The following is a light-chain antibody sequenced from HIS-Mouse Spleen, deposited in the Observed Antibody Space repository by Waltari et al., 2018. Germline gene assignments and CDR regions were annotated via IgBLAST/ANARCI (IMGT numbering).Light chain of an antibody. CDR3: QQYYSYPRLT. J-gene: IGKJ4*01. CDR2: AAS. CDR1: QGISSY. V-gene: IGKV1-8*01. Sequence: AIRMTQSPSSLSASTGDRVTITCRASQGISSYLAWYQQKPGKAPKLLIYAASTLKSGVPSRFSGSGSGTDFTLTISCLQSEDFATYYCQQYYSYPRLTFGGGTKVEIK.